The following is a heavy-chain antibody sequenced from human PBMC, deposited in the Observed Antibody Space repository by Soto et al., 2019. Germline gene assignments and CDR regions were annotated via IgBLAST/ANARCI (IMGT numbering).Heavy chain of an antibody. CDR1: GFTVSSNY. V-gene: IGHV3-53*01. Sequence: GGSLRLSCAASGFTVSSNYMSWVRQAPGKGLEWVSVIYSGGSTYYADSVKGRFTISRDNSKNTLYLQMNNLRAEDTAVYYCARDLDPQQLVNSYYYGMDVWGQGTTVTVSS. CDR3: ARDLDPQQLVNSYYYGMDV. D-gene: IGHD6-13*01. CDR2: IYSGGST. J-gene: IGHJ6*02.